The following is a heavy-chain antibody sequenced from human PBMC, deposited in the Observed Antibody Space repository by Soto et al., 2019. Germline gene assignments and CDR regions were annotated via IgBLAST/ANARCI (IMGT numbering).Heavy chain of an antibody. CDR1: GYSFTRHD. D-gene: IGHD2-21*01. V-gene: IGHV1-8*01. CDR3: AREGIRLSAVIVFYGMDD. J-gene: IGHJ6*02. CDR2: INPSSGNT. Sequence: QVQLVQSGAEVKKPGASVKVSCKASGYSFTRHDINWVRQAPGQGLEWMGCINPSSGNTAYAQRFLGRLTMTTDTSTSTAYMELGGLKSEDTAIYYCAREGIRLSAVIVFYGMDDWGLGTAVTVPS.